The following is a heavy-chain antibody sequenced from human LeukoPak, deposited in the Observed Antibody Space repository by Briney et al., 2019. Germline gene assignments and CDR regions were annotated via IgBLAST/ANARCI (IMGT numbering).Heavy chain of an antibody. CDR3: AGGYAFDV. J-gene: IGHJ3*01. Sequence: SQTLSLTCAISGDSVSNNNGAWNWIRQSPSRCLEWLGRTYYRSQWYNDYARSVMSRISVDPDTSKNQFSLHLSSVTPDDTAVYYCAGGYAFDVWGQGTMVTVSS. CDR2: TYYRSQWYN. V-gene: IGHV6-1*01. CDR1: GDSVSNNNGA.